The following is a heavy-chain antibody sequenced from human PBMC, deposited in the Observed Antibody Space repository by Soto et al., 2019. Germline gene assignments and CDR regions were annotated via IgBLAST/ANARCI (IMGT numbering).Heavy chain of an antibody. CDR2: IYYSGST. V-gene: IGHV4-59*08. Sequence: QVQLQESGPGLVKPSETLSLTCTVSGGSISSYYWSWIRQPPGKGLEWIGYIYYSGSTNYNPSLKSRVTISVDTSKNQFSLKLSSVTAADTAVYYCASFRSPEPGYSSGWYGYWGQGTLVTVSS. CDR1: GGSISSYY. CDR3: ASFRSPEPGYSSGWYGY. D-gene: IGHD6-19*01. J-gene: IGHJ4*02.